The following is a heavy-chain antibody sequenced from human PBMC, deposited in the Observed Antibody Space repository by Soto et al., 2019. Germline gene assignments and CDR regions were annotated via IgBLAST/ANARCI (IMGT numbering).Heavy chain of an antibody. J-gene: IGHJ4*02. Sequence: GASVKVSCKASGYTFTSYGISWVRQSPGQGLEWMGWISAYNGNTNYAQKLQGRVTMTTDTSTSTAYMELRSLRSDDTAVYYCARDNRGYVIWNGYYVDYFAYRAQRSQVTVSS. CDR2: ISAYNGNT. D-gene: IGHD3-3*01. CDR1: GYTFTSYG. V-gene: IGHV1-18*01. CDR3: ARDNRGYVIWNGYYVDYFAY.